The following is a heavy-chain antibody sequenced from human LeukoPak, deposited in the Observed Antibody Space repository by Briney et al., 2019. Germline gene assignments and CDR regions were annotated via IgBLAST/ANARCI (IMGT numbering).Heavy chain of an antibody. CDR1: GDSINSGNDY. V-gene: IGHV4-61*02. CDR3: ATLGYSYGTDY. D-gene: IGHD5-18*01. CDR2: IYTSGST. J-gene: IGHJ4*02. Sequence: PLSLICTVSGDSINSGNDYGPWIRQPAGEGLEWIGRIYTSGSTNYNPSLKSGVTISVDTSKNQFSLKLSSVPAADTAVYYCATLGYSYGTDYWGQGTLVTVSS.